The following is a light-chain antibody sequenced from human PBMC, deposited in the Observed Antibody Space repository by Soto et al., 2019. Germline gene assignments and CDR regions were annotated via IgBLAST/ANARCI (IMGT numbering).Light chain of an antibody. CDR3: QQYGGSTYT. V-gene: IGKV3-20*01. J-gene: IGKJ2*01. Sequence: EFVFTQSPCTLSLSPGERATLSCRASQTVRNNYLAWYQQKPGQAPRLLIYGASRRAAGIPDRFSGSGSGTDFTLTISRLEPEDFAVYYCQQYGGSTYTFGQGTKVDIK. CDR1: QTVRNNY. CDR2: GAS.